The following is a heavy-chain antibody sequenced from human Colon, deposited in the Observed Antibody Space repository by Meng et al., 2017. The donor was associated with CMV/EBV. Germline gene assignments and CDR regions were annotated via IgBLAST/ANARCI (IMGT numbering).Heavy chain of an antibody. V-gene: IGHV3-23*01. CDR1: GFIFSTYA. D-gene: IGHD1-1*01. CDR2: ISGRGDNT. J-gene: IGHJ5*02. CDR3: EKGTGTRWLDP. Sequence: GESLKISCAASGFIFSTYAMSWVRQAPGKGLEWVSGISGRGDNTYYADSVKGRFTISRDNSKNTLDLQMNSLRAEDTAVYYCEKGTGTRWLDPWGQGTLVTVSS.